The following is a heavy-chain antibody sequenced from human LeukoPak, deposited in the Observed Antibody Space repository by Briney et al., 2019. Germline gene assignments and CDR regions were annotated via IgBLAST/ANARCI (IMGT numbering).Heavy chain of an antibody. J-gene: IGHJ4*02. CDR1: GFTFDNHG. Sequence: PGGSLRLSCAVSGFTFDNHGMSWVRQAPGKGLEWVSGINWNGGSTGYADSVKGRFTISRDNAKNSLYLQMNSLRAEDTALYYCARSIVVPAAINSYYFDYWGQGALVTVSS. CDR2: INWNGGST. CDR3: ARSIVVPAAINSYYFDY. V-gene: IGHV3-20*04. D-gene: IGHD2-2*01.